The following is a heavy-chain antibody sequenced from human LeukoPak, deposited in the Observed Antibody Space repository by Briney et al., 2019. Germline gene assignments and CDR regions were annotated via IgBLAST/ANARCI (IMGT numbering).Heavy chain of an antibody. Sequence: SETLSLTCTVSGSISSYYWSWIRQPPGKGLEWIGYIYTSGSTNYNPSLKSRVTISVDTSKNQFSLKLSSVTAADTAVYYCARLSGREFSIPGIAAAGTTPGGWFDPWGQGTLVTVSS. CDR1: GSISSYY. CDR2: IYTSGST. J-gene: IGHJ5*02. V-gene: IGHV4-4*09. D-gene: IGHD6-13*01. CDR3: ARLSGREFSIPGIAAAGTTPGGWFDP.